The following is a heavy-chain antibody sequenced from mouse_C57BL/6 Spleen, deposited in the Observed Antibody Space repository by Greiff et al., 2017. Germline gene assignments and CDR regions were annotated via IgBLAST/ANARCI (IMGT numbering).Heavy chain of an antibody. CDR3: ARENDVGIFAY. Sequence: EVMLVESGGGLVKPGGSLKLSCAASGFTFSSYAMSWVRQTPEKRLEWVATISDGGSYTYYPDNVKGRFTISRDNAKNNLYLQMSHLKSEDTAMYYCARENDVGIFAYWGQGTLVTVSA. CDR2: ISDGGSYT. J-gene: IGHJ3*01. D-gene: IGHD2-12*01. V-gene: IGHV5-4*01. CDR1: GFTFSSYA.